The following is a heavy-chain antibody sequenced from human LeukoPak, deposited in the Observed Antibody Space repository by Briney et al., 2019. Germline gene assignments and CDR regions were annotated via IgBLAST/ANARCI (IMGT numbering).Heavy chain of an antibody. CDR1: GGSISSSNW. J-gene: IGHJ5*02. D-gene: IGHD2-21*01. CDR3: ARDLPYSSWNWFDP. CDR2: IYHSGST. Sequence: SGTLSLTCAVPGGSISSSNWWSWVRQSPGKGLEWIGEIYHSGSTNYNPSLKSRVTISVDKSKNQFSLKMSSVTAADTAVYYCARDLPYSSWNWFDPWGQGTLVTVSS. V-gene: IGHV4-4*02.